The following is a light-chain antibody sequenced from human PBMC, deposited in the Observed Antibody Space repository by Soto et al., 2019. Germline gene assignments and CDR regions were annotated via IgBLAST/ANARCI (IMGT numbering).Light chain of an antibody. CDR1: TSDVGGYNY. CDR3: SSYTSSNTVL. V-gene: IGLV2-14*01. Sequence: QSVLTQPPSVSGSPGQSITISCTGTTSDVGGYNYVSWYQKYPGKAPKLMIFDVSNRPSGVSTRFSGSKSGNTASLTISGLQAEDEADYYCSSYTSSNTVLFGGGTKVTVL. CDR2: DVS. J-gene: IGLJ2*01.